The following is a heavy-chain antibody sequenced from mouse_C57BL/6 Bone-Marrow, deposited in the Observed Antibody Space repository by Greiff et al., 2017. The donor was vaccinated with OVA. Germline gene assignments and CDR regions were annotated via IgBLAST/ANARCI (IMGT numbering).Heavy chain of an antibody. CDR3: ARIDSSGPFAY. Sequence: QVQLQQPGAELVMPGASVKLSCKASGYTFTSYWMHWVKPRPGQGLEWIGEIDPSDSYTNYNQKFQGKSPLTVDTSSSTAYMQLSSLTSEDSAVYYCARIDSSGPFAYWGQGTLVTVSA. D-gene: IGHD3-2*02. J-gene: IGHJ3*01. V-gene: IGHV1-69*01. CDR2: IDPSDSYT. CDR1: GYTFTSYW.